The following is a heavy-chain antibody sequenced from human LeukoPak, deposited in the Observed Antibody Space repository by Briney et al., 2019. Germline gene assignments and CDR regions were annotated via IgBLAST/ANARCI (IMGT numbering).Heavy chain of an antibody. J-gene: IGHJ6*02. Sequence: GGSLRLSCAASGFTFSSYSMNWVRQAPGKGLEWVSYISGSYSTLYYADSVKGRFTISRDNSKNTMYLQMNSLRAEDTAVYYCARDLEVRGGAAAGRPYYYYYAMDVWGQGTTVTVSS. CDR1: GFTFSSYS. V-gene: IGHV3-48*04. D-gene: IGHD6-13*01. CDR2: ISGSYSTL. CDR3: ARDLEVRGGAAAGRPYYYYYAMDV.